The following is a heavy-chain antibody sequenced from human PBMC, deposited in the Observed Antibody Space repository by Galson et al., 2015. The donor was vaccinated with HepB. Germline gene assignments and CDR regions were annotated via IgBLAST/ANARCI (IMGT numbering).Heavy chain of an antibody. CDR1: GFTFSSYS. V-gene: IGHV3-21*01. D-gene: IGHD3-22*01. CDR3: ARGAREKYYYDGSGSYTGSAFDI. Sequence: SLRLSCAASGFTFSSYSMNWVRQAPGKGLEWVSSISSSSSYIYYADSVKGRFTISRDNAKNSLYLQMNSLRAEDTAVYYCARGAREKYYYDGSGSYTGSAFDIWGQGTMVTVSS. CDR2: ISSSSSYI. J-gene: IGHJ3*02.